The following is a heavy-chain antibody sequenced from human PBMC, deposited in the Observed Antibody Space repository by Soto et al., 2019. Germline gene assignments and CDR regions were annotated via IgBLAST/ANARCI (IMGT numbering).Heavy chain of an antibody. V-gene: IGHV3-21*01. CDR1: GFTFGTFT. CDR2: IGTTSTYI. CDR3: ARVMCGDGSSYYYYSMDV. Sequence: EVQLVESGGGLVKPGGSLRLSCAASGFTFGTFTMSWVRQAPGKGLEWVSSIGTTSTYIYYADSVRGRFTISRDNAKNSLDLQMNSLRAEDTAVYFCARVMCGDGSSYYYYSMDVWGQGTTVTVSS. D-gene: IGHD2-21*02. J-gene: IGHJ6*02.